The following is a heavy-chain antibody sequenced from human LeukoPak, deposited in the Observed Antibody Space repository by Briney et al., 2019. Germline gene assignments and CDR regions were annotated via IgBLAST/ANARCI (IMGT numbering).Heavy chain of an antibody. CDR3: ARDRGVVGQFDP. Sequence: GESLKISCAASGFTFSWYWMSWVRQAPGKGLEWVANIKEDGSEKYYVDSVKGRFTISRDNAKNSLYLQMNSLRAEDTAVYYCARDRGVVGQFDPWGQGTLVTVSS. D-gene: IGHD2-15*01. J-gene: IGHJ5*02. V-gene: IGHV3-7*04. CDR2: IKEDGSEK. CDR1: GFTFSWYW.